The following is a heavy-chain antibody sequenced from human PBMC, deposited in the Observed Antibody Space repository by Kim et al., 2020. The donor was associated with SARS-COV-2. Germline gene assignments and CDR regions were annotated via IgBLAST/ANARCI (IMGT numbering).Heavy chain of an antibody. CDR2: IYYSGST. J-gene: IGHJ6*02. CDR3: ARRGGSYFVDYYGMDV. D-gene: IGHD1-26*01. V-gene: IGHV4-59*08. Sequence: SETLSLTCTVSGGSISSYYWSWIRQPPGKGLEWIGYIYYSGSTNYNPSLKSRVTISVDTSKNQFSLKLSSVTAADTAVYYCARRGGSYFVDYYGMDVWGQGTTVTVSS. CDR1: GGSISSYY.